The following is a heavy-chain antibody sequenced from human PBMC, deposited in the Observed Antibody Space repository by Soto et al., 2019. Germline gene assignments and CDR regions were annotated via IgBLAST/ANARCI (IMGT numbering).Heavy chain of an antibody. CDR2: ISAYSGNT. V-gene: IGHV1-18*04. CDR3: ARVVKAGDYGDYGRYYFDY. CDR1: GYTFTYYE. D-gene: IGHD4-17*01. J-gene: IGHJ4*01. Sequence: ASVKVSCKASGYTFTYYEITWVRQAPGQGLEWMGWISAYSGNTNYAKKLQGRLTMTTDTSTNTAYMELRSLRSDDTAVYFCARVVKAGDYGDYGRYYFDYWGHGTLVTVSS.